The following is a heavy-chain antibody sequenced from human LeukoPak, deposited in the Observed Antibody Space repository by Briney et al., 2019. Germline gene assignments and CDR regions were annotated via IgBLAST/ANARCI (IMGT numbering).Heavy chain of an antibody. D-gene: IGHD6-13*01. CDR2: ISHTGSS. J-gene: IGHJ1*01. Sequence: SETLSLTCTVSGYSISNGHYWGWIRQPPGKGLEWIGSISHTGSSYYNPSLKSRVTISVDTSTNQFSLKLSSVTAADTAVYYCARPGYSSSWYGDFQHWGQGTLVTVSS. CDR3: ARPGYSSSWYGDFQH. V-gene: IGHV4-38-2*02. CDR1: GYSISNGHY.